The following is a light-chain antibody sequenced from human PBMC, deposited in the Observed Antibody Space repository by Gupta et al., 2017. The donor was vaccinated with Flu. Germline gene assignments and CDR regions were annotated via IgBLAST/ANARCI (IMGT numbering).Light chain of an antibody. J-gene: IGLJ2*01. CDR1: SSDVGGYNY. Sequence: QSALTQPASVSGSPGQPITIPCTGTSSDVGGYNYVSCYQQHPGKAPKLMIYEVSNRPSGVSNRFSGSKSGNTASLTISGLQAEDEADYYCSSYTSSSTRVFGGGNKLTVL. CDR3: SSYTSSSTRV. CDR2: EVS. V-gene: IGLV2-14*01.